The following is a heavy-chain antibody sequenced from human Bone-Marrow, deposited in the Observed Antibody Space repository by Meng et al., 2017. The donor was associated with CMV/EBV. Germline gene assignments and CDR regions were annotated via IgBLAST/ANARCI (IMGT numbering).Heavy chain of an antibody. D-gene: IGHD2-2*01. J-gene: IGHJ6*02. V-gene: IGHV1-69*10. CDR1: GGTFSSYA. Sequence: SVNVPCKASGGTFSSYAISWVRQAPGQGLEWMGGIIPILGIANYAQKFQGRVTITADKSTSTAYMEQSSLRSEDTAVYYCARLVIVPAAILTWGYGMDVWGQGTTVTVSS. CDR2: IIPILGIA. CDR3: ARLVIVPAAILTWGYGMDV.